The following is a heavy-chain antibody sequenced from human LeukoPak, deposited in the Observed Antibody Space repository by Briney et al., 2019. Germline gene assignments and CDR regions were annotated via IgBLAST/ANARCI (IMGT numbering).Heavy chain of an antibody. CDR3: ARDHIPRLYGSGSRGVDY. J-gene: IGHJ4*01. CDR1: GYTFTGYY. V-gene: IGHV1-2*04. D-gene: IGHD3-10*01. Sequence: ASVKVSCKASGYTFTGYYMHWVRQAPGQGLEWMGWINPNSGGTNYAQKFQGWVTMTRDTSISTASMELSRLRSDDTAVYYCARDHIPRLYGSGSRGVDYWGQGTLVTVSS. CDR2: INPNSGGT.